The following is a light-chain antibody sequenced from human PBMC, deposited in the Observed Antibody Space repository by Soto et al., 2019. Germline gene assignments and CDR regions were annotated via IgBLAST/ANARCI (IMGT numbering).Light chain of an antibody. J-gene: IGKJ1*01. V-gene: IGKV1-39*01. CDR3: QHSYTTPRT. Sequence: DIPMTQSPSSLSASVGDRVSVTCRASQSISTFLNWYQQRPGEAPKLLIYAASSLQSGVPSRFSGSGSRADFTLTIGSLQPEDFATYYCQHSYTTPRTFGQGTKVEVK. CDR1: QSISTF. CDR2: AAS.